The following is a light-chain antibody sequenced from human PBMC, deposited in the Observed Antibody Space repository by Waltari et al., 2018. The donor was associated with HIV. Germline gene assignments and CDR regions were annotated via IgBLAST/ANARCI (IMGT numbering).Light chain of an antibody. CDR1: SSDVGSYHI. CDR3: QSYDISLSGWV. V-gene: IGLV2-14*02. CDR2: EGS. Sequence: QSALTQPPSVSGSPGQSITIASAGPSSDVGSYHIVPRYQQHPGKTPKHLIYEGSKRPSGVSNRFSGSKSGNTASLLITGLQAEDDADYYCQSYDISLSGWVFGGGTKLTVL. J-gene: IGLJ3*02.